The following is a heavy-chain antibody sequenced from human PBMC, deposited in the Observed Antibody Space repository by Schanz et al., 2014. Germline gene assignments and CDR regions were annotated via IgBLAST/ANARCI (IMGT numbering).Heavy chain of an antibody. J-gene: IGHJ4*01. CDR1: GFTFSDYY. Sequence: QVQLVESGGGLVKPGGSLRLSCAASGFTFSDYYMSWIRQAPGKGLEWLSYIDGKSTTVYYADSVKGRFTISRDNAKNSLYLQMNSLRPEDTAVYYCAREQIMAAAGLVDYWGHGTLVTVSS. V-gene: IGHV3-11*01. CDR2: IDGKSTTV. D-gene: IGHD6-13*01. CDR3: AREQIMAAAGLVDY.